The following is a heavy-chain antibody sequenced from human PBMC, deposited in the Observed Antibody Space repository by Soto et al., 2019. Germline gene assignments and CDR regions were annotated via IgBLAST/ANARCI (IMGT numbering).Heavy chain of an antibody. J-gene: IGHJ4*02. CDR1: GASISSSY. Sequence: SETLSLTCTASGASISSSYWSWIRQSPERGLEWIAYVYHTGATNYNPSLKSRVTISLDTSKGQFSLNLTSLTTADTAVYCCARGGNRYSNVASGVGGFDYWGQGSLVTVS. V-gene: IGHV4-59*01. CDR2: VYHTGAT. D-gene: IGHD5-12*01. CDR3: ARGGNRYSNVASGVGGFDY.